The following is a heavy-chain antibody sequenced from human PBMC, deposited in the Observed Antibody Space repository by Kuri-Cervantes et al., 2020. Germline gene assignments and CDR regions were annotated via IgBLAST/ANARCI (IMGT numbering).Heavy chain of an antibody. J-gene: IGHJ4*02. V-gene: IGHV3-30-3*01. CDR3: ASSFRAPTPNDY. D-gene: IGHD3-16*01. Sequence: GESLKISCAASGFTFSSYAMHWVRQAPGKGLEWVAVISYDGSNKYYADSVKGRFTISRDNSKNTLYLQMNSLRAEDTAVYYCASSFRAPTPNDYCGQGTLVTVSS. CDR2: ISYDGSNK. CDR1: GFTFSSYA.